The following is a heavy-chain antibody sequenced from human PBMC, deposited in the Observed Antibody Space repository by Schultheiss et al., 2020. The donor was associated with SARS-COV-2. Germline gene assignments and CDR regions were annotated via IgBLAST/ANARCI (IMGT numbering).Heavy chain of an antibody. CDR3: ARDGPRVVPAAIYYMDV. Sequence: GGSLRLSCAASGFTFSSYAMHWVRQAPGKGLEWVAVISYDGSNKYYADSVKGRFTISRDNSKNTLYLQMNSLRAEDTAVYYCARDGPRVVPAAIYYMDVWGKGTTVTVSS. J-gene: IGHJ6*03. CDR2: ISYDGSNK. CDR1: GFTFSSYA. V-gene: IGHV3-30-3*01. D-gene: IGHD2-2*01.